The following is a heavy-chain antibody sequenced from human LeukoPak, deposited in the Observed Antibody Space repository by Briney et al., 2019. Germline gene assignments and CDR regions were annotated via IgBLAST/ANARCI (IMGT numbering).Heavy chain of an antibody. CDR3: TTDTGGSGSYYIDY. CDR1: GFTFSNAG. V-gene: IGHV3-15*01. CDR2: IKRKTDGGTT. D-gene: IGHD3-10*01. J-gene: IGHJ4*02. Sequence: GGSLRLSCAASGFTFSNAGMSWVRQAPGKGLVWVGRIKRKTDGGTTDYAAPVKGRFTISRDDSKNTLYLHMNSLKTEDTAVYFCTTDTGGSGSYYIDYWGQGTLVTVSS.